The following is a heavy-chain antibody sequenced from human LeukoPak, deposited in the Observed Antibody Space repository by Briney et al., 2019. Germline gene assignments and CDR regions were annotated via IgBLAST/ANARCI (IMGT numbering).Heavy chain of an antibody. V-gene: IGHV4-59*12. CDR1: DGSISSYY. CDR3: ARWYSGYAAWYFDL. CDR2: IYYSGST. J-gene: IGHJ2*01. D-gene: IGHD5-12*01. Sequence: SETLSLTCTVSDGSISSYYWSWIRQPPGKGLEWIGYIYYSGSTNYNPSLKSRVTISVDTSKNQFSLKLSSVTAADTAVYYCARWYSGYAAWYFDLWGRGTLVTVSS.